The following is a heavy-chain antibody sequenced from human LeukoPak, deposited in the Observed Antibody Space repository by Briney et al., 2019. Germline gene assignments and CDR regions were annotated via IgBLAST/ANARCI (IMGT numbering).Heavy chain of an antibody. CDR1: GYTFTSYD. CDR3: ARGRYYYDSGSYYKPYYYYYMDV. V-gene: IGHV1-8*01. CDR2: MNPNSGNT. Sequence: ASVKVSCKASGYTFTSYDINWVRQATGQGLEWMGWMNPNSGNTGYAQKFQGRVTITADESTSTAYMELSSLRSEDTAVYYCARGRYYYDSGSYYKPYYYYYMDVWGKGTTVTISS. D-gene: IGHD3-10*01. J-gene: IGHJ6*03.